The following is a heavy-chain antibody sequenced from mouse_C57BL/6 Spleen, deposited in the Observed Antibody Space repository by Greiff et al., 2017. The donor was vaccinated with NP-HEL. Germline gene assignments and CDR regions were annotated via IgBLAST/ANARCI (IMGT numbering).Heavy chain of an antibody. CDR1: GYTFTSYW. CDR2: INPSNGGT. CDR3: AREARIYYGNYVGYFDV. V-gene: IGHV1-53*01. J-gene: IGHJ1*03. Sequence: VQLQQSGTELVKPGASVKLSCKASGYTFTSYWMHWVKQRPGQGLEWIGNINPSNGGTNYNEKFKSKATLTVDKSSSTAYMQLSSLTSEDSAVYYCAREARIYYGNYVGYFDVWGTGTTVTVSS. D-gene: IGHD2-1*01.